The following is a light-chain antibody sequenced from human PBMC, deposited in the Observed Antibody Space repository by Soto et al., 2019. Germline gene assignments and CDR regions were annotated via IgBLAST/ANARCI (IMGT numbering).Light chain of an antibody. CDR3: QQYDNLPYT. CDR2: DAS. CDR1: QDISNY. J-gene: IGKJ2*01. Sequence: DIQMTQSPSSLSASVGDRVTITCQASQDISNYLNWYQQKPGKAPKLLIYDASNLETGVPSRFSGSGSGTDFTFTISSLQPEDIETYYCQQYDNLPYTFGRGTKVEIX. V-gene: IGKV1-33*01.